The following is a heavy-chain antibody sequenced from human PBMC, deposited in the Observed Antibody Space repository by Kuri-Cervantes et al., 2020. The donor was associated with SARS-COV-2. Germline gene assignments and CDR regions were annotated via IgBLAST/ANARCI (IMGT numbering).Heavy chain of an antibody. CDR1: GFTLSSYA. J-gene: IGHJ6*02. V-gene: IGHV3-23*01. Sequence: GGSLRLSCAASGFTLSSYAMSWVRQAPGKGLEWVSAISGSGGSTYYADSVKGRFTISRDNSKNTLYLQMNSLRAEDTAVYYCAKLGGGDYDFWSVYSDYYYGMDVWGQGTTVTVSS. CDR3: AKLGGGDYDFWSVYSDYYYGMDV. D-gene: IGHD3-3*01. CDR2: ISGSGGST.